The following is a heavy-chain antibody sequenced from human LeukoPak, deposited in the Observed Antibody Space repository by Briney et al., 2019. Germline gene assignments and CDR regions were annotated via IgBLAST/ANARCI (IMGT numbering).Heavy chain of an antibody. CDR3: VRYAQPYH. CDR2: IRFDGNNN. V-gene: IGHV3-33*03. CDR1: GCTFSYYG. D-gene: IGHD3-9*01. Sequence: PAGSLTLSCEASGCTFSYYGFHWVRQPPGKGLEWVADIRFDGNNNYYSGSVKDRFTISRDNSKKTVYLQMNSMRAEDTAVYYCVRYAQPYHRGQGTLVTVSS. J-gene: IGHJ4*02.